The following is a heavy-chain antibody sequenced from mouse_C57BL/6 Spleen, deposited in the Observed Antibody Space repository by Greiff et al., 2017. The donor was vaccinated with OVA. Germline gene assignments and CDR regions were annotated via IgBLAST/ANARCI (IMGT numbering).Heavy chain of an antibody. CDR2: IYPGDGDT. CDR3: ARKAQAYAMDY. J-gene: IGHJ4*01. CDR1: GYAFSSYW. Sequence: QVQLQQSGAELVKPGASVKISCKASGYAFSSYWMNWVKQRPGKGLEWIGQIYPGDGDTNYNGKFKGKATLTADKSSSTAYMQLSSLTSEDSAVDFCARKAQAYAMDYWGQGTSVTVSS. V-gene: IGHV1-80*01. D-gene: IGHD3-2*02.